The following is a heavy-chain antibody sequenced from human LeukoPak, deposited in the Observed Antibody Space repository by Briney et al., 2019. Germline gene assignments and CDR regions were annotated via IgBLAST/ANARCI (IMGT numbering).Heavy chain of an antibody. CDR2: ISGSGGST. CDR1: GFTFSSYA. J-gene: IGHJ4*02. V-gene: IGHV3-23*01. Sequence: GGSLRLSCAASGFTFSSYAMSWVRQAPGKGLEWVSAISGSGGSTYYADSVKGRFTISRDNSKNTLYLLMNSLRAEDTAVYYCAKGQTGEGYFDYWGQGTLVTVSS. CDR3: AKGQTGEGYFDY. D-gene: IGHD7-27*01.